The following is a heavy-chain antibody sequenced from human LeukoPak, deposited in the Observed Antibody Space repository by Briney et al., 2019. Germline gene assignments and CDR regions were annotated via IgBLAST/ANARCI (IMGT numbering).Heavy chain of an antibody. CDR1: GGSISSYY. CDR2: IYYSGST. D-gene: IGHD3-3*01. CDR3: ARGFLRDGHTYTYSFDY. V-gene: IGHV4-59*01. Sequence: SETLSLTCTVSGGSISSYYWSWIRQPPGKGLEWIGYIYYSGSTNYNPSLKSRVTISVDTSKNQFSLKLSSVTAADTAVYYCARGFLRDGHTYTYSFDYWGQGTLVTVSS. J-gene: IGHJ4*02.